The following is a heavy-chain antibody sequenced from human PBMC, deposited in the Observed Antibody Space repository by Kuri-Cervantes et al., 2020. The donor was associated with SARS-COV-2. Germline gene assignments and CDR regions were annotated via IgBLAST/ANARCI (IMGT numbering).Heavy chain of an antibody. J-gene: IGHJ5*02. CDR3: ARGLYDYVWGSYRYGWFDP. CDR2: IYYSGST. V-gene: IGHV4-34*01. D-gene: IGHD3-16*02. Sequence: SETLSLTCAVYGGPFSGYYWGWIRQPPGKGLEWIGSIYYSGSTYYNPSLKSRVTISVDTSKNQFSLKLSSVTAADTAVYYCARGLYDYVWGSYRYGWFDPWGQGTLVTVSS. CDR1: GGPFSGYY.